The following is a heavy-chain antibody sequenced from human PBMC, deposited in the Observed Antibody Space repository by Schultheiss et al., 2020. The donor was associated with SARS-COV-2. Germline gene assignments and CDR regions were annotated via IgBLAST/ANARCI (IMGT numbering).Heavy chain of an antibody. CDR3: ARDGARYCSSTSCYTGWFDP. CDR2: INPNSGGT. Sequence: ASVKVSCKASGYTFTGYYMHWVRQAPGQGLEWMGWINPNSGGTNYAQKFQGRVTMTRDTSISTAYMELSRLRSDDTAVYYCARDGARYCSSTSCYTGWFDPWGQGTLVTVSS. V-gene: IGHV1-2*02. CDR1: GYTFTGYY. J-gene: IGHJ5*02. D-gene: IGHD2-2*02.